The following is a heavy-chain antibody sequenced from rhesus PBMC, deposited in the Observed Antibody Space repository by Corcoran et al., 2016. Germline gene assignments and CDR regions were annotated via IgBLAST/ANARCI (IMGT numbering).Heavy chain of an antibody. Sequence: QLQLQESGPGLVKPSETLSLTCAVSGYSISSGYGWSWIRQPPGKGLECFWYISYSGSTSYNPSLKSRVTIARATSKTQFSLKLSSGTAADTAVYDCARRGGGIGAAHVLDYWGQGVLVTVSS. D-gene: IGHD6-31*01. CDR3: ARRGGGIGAAHVLDY. CDR1: GYSISSGYG. CDR2: ISYSGST. J-gene: IGHJ4*01. V-gene: IGHV4-122*02.